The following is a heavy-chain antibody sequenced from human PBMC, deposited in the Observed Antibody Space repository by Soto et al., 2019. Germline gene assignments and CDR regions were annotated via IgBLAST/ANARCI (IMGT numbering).Heavy chain of an antibody. D-gene: IGHD2-2*01. V-gene: IGHV1-69*04. Sequence: SVKVSCKASGGTFSSYTISWVRQAPGQGLEWMGRIIPILGIANYAQKFQGRVTITADKSTSTAYMELSSLRSEDTAVYYCARERCSSTSCYDHDAFDIWGQGTMVTVSS. CDR3: ARERCSSTSCYDHDAFDI. CDR2: IIPILGIA. CDR1: GGTFSSYT. J-gene: IGHJ3*02.